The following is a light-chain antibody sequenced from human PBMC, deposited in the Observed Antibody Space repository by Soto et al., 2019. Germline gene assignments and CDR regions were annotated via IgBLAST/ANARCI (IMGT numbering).Light chain of an antibody. J-gene: IGLJ1*01. CDR1: SSNIGSNY. CDR3: AAWDDSLRALDV. Sequence: QSVLTQPPSASGTPGQRGTISCSGSSSNIGSNYVYWYQQLPGTAPKLLIYRNNQRPSGVPDRFSGSKSGTSASLAISGLRSEDEADYYCAAWDDSLRALDVFGTGTKVTVL. V-gene: IGLV1-47*01. CDR2: RNN.